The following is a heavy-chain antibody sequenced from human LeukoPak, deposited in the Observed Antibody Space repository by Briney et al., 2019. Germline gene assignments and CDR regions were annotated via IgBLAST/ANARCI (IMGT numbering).Heavy chain of an antibody. CDR3: ARRVLYYDILTGLNTYYGMDV. D-gene: IGHD3-9*01. V-gene: IGHV3-21*01. Sequence: PGGSLRLSCAASAFTFSNYGMNWVRQAPGKGLEWVSSISDSGTYIHYADSVKGRFTISRDNAKNSLYLQMNSLRAEDTAVYYCARRVLYYDILTGLNTYYGMDVWGQGTTVTVSS. CDR1: AFTFSNYG. J-gene: IGHJ6*02. CDR2: ISDSGTYI.